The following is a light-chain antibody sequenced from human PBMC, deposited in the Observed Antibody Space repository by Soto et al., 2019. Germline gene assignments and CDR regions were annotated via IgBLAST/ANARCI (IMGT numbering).Light chain of an antibody. V-gene: IGLV2-14*01. Sequence: QSVLTQPASVSGSPGQSITISCTGTSSDVGGYNYVSWYQQHPGKAPKLMIYEVINRPSGVSNRFSGSKSGNTASLTISGLQAEDEADYYCCSYTSSATLVFGGGTKLTVL. CDR1: SSDVGGYNY. J-gene: IGLJ2*01. CDR2: EVI. CDR3: CSYTSSATLV.